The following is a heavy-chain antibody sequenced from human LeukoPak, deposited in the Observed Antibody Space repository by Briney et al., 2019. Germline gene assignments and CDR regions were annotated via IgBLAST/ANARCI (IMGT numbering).Heavy chain of an antibody. CDR2: ISTIGST. J-gene: IGHJ6*03. D-gene: IGHD2-15*01. CDR3: ARDGCGGSCFHYYYYYMDV. CDR1: GGALNSGSYY. Sequence: PSETLPLTCTVSGGALNSGSYYWSWIRQPAGKGLEWIGRISTIGSTNYNPSLNSRVTISIDTSKNQFSLKLSSVTAADTAVYYCARDGCGGSCFHYYYYYMDVWGKGTTVTISS. V-gene: IGHV4-61*02.